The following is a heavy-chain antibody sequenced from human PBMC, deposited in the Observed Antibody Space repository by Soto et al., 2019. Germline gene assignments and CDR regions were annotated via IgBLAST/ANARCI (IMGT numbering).Heavy chain of an antibody. CDR1: GGSVNVGDHY. J-gene: IGHJ5*02. V-gene: IGHV4-31*03. CDR3: AREEVAYFGSGSHNWFDP. Sequence: QVQLQESGPGLVKPSQTLSLTCTVSGGSVNVGDHYWSWIRQFPGRGLEWIGYISYSGNTYYNPSLKGRVTLSLDISKRQFSLKLASVTAADTAMYYCAREEVAYFGSGSHNWFDPWGQGTLVTVSS. CDR2: ISYSGNT. D-gene: IGHD3-10*01.